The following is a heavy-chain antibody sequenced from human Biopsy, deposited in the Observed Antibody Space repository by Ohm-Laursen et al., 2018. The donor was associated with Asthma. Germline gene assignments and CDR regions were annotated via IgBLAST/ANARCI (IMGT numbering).Heavy chain of an antibody. CDR3: ARTYYDFLTGQVNDAFDI. J-gene: IGHJ3*02. D-gene: IGHD3-9*01. Sequence: ASVKVSCKASGYTFINYAIHWVRQAPGQRLEWMGWINAGNGNTKYSQKFQGRVTISRDTSASTAYMDLSSLRSEDTAVYYCARTYYDFLTGQVNDAFDIWGQGTVVSVSS. V-gene: IGHV1-3*01. CDR2: INAGNGNT. CDR1: GYTFINYA.